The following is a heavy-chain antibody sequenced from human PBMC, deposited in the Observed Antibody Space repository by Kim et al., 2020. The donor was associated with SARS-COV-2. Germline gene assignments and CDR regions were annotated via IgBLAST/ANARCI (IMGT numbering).Heavy chain of an antibody. J-gene: IGHJ4*02. V-gene: IGHV5-51*01. CDR1: GYSFTNYW. Sequence: ESLKFSCKGSGYSFTNYWIGWVRQMLGKGLEWMGIIYPGDSVTRYSPSFQGQVTISADKSITTAYLHWSSLKTSDTAMYYCATRGVPAPDYFDSCGQGTLVTVSS. CDR3: ATRGVPAPDYFDS. D-gene: IGHD2-15*01. CDR2: IYPGDSVT.